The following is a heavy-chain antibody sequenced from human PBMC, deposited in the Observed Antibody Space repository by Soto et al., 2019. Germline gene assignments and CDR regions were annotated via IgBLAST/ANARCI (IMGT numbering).Heavy chain of an antibody. V-gene: IGHV1-18*04. D-gene: IGHD2-2*01. CDR1: GYTFTSYG. CDR3: ARDPPNCSSTSCYKRFDY. CDR2: ISAYNGNT. J-gene: IGHJ4*02. Sequence: QVQLVQSGAEVKKPGASVKVSCKASGYTFTSYGISWVRQAPGQGLEWMGWISAYNGNTNYAQKLQGRVTMTTDTSTSTAYMELRSLRSDDTAVYYCARDPPNCSSTSCYKRFDYWGQGTLVTVSS.